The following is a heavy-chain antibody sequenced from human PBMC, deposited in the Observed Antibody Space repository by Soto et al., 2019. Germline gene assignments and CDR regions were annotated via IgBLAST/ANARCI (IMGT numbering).Heavy chain of an antibody. V-gene: IGHV4-4*02. CDR2: IYRSGST. D-gene: IGHD3-22*01. CDR3: ARLSYYDNSDFRTYYFDY. CDR1: GGSISSSNW. Sequence: SETLSLTCAVSGGSISSSNWWNWVRQPPGKGLEWIGEIYRSGSTNYNPSLRSRVTISVDKSKNQFSLKLISVTAADTAVYYCARLSYYDNSDFRTYYFDYWGQGTLVTVSS. J-gene: IGHJ4*02.